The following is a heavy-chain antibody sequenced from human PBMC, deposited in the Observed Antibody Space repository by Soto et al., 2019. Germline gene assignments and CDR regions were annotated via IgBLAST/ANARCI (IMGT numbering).Heavy chain of an antibody. J-gene: IGHJ4*02. Sequence: ASVKVSCKTYGYSFTNFGITWVRQAPGQGLEWLGWISGFNGNTRSAPEFQGRVTMTTDTSTSTAYMDLRNLKSDDTAVYYCGRWPSGGSDLDGSYYWGQGTLVTVSS. CDR1: GYSFTNFG. D-gene: IGHD2-8*02. CDR3: GRWPSGGSDLDGSYY. CDR2: ISGFNGNT. V-gene: IGHV1-18*01.